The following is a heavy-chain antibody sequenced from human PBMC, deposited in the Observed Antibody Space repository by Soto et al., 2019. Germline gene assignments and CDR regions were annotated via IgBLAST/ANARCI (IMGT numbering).Heavy chain of an antibody. CDR1: GGSFSGYY. D-gene: IGHD3-10*01. V-gene: IGHV4-34*01. CDR2: INHSGST. J-gene: IGHJ4*02. CDR3: ARGASMVRGVSKTDY. Sequence: QVQLQQWGAGLLKPSETLSLTCAVYGGSFSGYYWSWIRQPPGKGLEWIGEINHSGSTNYIPSLKSRVTISVDTSKNQFSLKLSSVTAADTAVYYCARGASMVRGVSKTDYWGQGTLVTVSS.